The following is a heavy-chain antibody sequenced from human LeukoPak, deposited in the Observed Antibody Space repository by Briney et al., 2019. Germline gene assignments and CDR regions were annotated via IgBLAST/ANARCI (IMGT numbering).Heavy chain of an antibody. CDR3: VKDRWVDH. J-gene: IGHJ4*02. Sequence: GGSLRLSCSGSGFIFSPYAMHWVRQAPGKGLEYVSSISSEGKTTYYADSVKGRFTISRDNSKNTLYLQMSSLRPEDTAVYYCVKDRWVDHWGQGTLVTVSS. CDR2: ISSEGKTT. V-gene: IGHV3-64D*06. D-gene: IGHD6-13*01. CDR1: GFIFSPYA.